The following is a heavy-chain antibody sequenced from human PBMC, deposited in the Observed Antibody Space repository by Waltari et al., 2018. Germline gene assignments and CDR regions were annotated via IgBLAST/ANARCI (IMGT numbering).Heavy chain of an antibody. V-gene: IGHV4-4*07. D-gene: IGHD3-10*01. CDR2: IYTSGST. CDR1: GGSISSYY. J-gene: IGHJ5*02. CDR3: ARQGVIITSPWFDP. Sequence: QVQLQESGPGLVKPSETLSLPCTVSGGSISSYYWSWIRQPAGKGLEWIGRIYTSGSTNYNPSLKSRVTMSVDTSKNQFSLKLSSVTAADTAVYYCARQGVIITSPWFDPWGQGTLVTVSS.